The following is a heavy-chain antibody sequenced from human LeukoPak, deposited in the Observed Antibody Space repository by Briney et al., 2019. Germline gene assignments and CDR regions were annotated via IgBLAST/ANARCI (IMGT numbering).Heavy chain of an antibody. V-gene: IGHV4-59*02. CDR1: GGSVSGYY. CDR2: IFHTGNT. D-gene: IGHD7-27*01. Sequence: SETLSLTCTVSGGSVSGYYWSWIRQPPGNGLEWIGYIFHTGNTNYNPSLRSRVTISVDTSKNQFSLKLTSVTAADTAVYYCARGHWGCDYWGQGAQVTVSS. CDR3: ARGHWGCDY. J-gene: IGHJ4*02.